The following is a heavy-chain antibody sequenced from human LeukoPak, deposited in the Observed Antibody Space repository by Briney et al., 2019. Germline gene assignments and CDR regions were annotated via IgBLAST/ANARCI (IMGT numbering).Heavy chain of an antibody. CDR3: AKLLGYCSDGSCYFPY. CDR2: ISNNGGYT. J-gene: IGHJ4*02. D-gene: IGHD2-15*01. CDR1: GFTFSSSA. Sequence: GGSLRLSCAASGFTFSSSAMSWVRQAPGKGLEWASAISNNGGYTYYADSVQGRFTISRDNSKSTLCLQMNSLRAEDTAVYYCAKLLGYCSDGSCYFPYWGQGTLVTVSS. V-gene: IGHV3-23*01.